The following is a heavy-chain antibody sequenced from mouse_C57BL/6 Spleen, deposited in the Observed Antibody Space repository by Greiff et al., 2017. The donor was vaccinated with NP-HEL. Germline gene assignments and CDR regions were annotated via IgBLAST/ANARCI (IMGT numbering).Heavy chain of an antibody. D-gene: IGHD1-1*01. Sequence: VQLQQPGAELVMPGASVKLSCKASGYTFTSYWMHWVPQRPGQGLEWIGEIDPSDSYTNYNQKFKGKSTLTVDKSSSTAYMQLSSLTSEDSAVYYCARSYGSSHYYAMDYWGQGTSVTVSS. CDR3: ARSYGSSHYYAMDY. CDR2: IDPSDSYT. V-gene: IGHV1-69*01. CDR1: GYTFTSYW. J-gene: IGHJ4*01.